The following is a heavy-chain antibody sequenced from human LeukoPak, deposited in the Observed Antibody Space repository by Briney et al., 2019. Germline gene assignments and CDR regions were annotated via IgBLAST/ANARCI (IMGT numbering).Heavy chain of an antibody. Sequence: PGGSLRLSCAASGFTFSSYWMSWVRQAPGKGLEWVSAISGSGGSTYYADSVKGRFTISRDNSKNTLYLQMNSLRAEDTAVYYCAKSGFLEWLFISWFDPWGQGTLVTVSS. J-gene: IGHJ5*02. V-gene: IGHV3-23*01. D-gene: IGHD3-3*01. CDR1: GFTFSSYW. CDR2: ISGSGGST. CDR3: AKSGFLEWLFISWFDP.